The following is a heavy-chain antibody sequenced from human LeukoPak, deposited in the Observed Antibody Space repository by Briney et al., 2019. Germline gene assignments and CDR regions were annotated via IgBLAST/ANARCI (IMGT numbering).Heavy chain of an antibody. CDR3: AAESSGVLDAFDI. J-gene: IGHJ3*02. CDR2: ISSSSSSYI. CDR1: GFTFSSYD. D-gene: IGHD2-15*01. V-gene: IGHV3-21*01. Sequence: GGSLRLSCAASGFTFSSYDMNWVRQAPGKGLEWVSSISSSSSSYIYYADSVKGRFTISRDNAKNSLYLQMNSLRAEDTAVYYCAAESSGVLDAFDIWGQGAMVTVSS.